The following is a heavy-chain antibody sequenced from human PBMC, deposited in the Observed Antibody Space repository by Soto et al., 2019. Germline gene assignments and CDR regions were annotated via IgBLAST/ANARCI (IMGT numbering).Heavy chain of an antibody. D-gene: IGHD1-26*01. CDR2: IYYTGST. CDR3: ATSLVTSRTRVDY. CDR1: GGSIYTGGFY. J-gene: IGHJ4*02. V-gene: IGHV4-31*03. Sequence: QVQLQESGPGLVKPSQTLSLTCTVSGGSIYTGGFYWSWLRQLPGKGLEWLGYIYYTGSTQYTPSLESRLTISTDTSDNQFSLRLTSVTAADTAVYYCATSLVTSRTRVDYWGQGTLVTVSS.